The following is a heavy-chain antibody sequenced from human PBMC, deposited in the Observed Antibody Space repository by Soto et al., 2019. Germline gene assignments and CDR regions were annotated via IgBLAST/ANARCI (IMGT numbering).Heavy chain of an antibody. J-gene: IGHJ6*03. V-gene: IGHV2-70*11. CDR3: ARVLRDIVVVPADYYYYYYMDV. Sequence: SGPTLVNPTQTLTLTCTFSGFSLSTSGMCVSWIRQPPGKALEWLARIDWDDDKYYSTSLKTRLTISKDTSKNQVVLTMTNMDPVDTATYYCARVLRDIVVVPADYYYYYYMDVWGKGTTVTGSS. CDR2: IDWDDDK. CDR1: GFSLSTSGMC. D-gene: IGHD2-2*01.